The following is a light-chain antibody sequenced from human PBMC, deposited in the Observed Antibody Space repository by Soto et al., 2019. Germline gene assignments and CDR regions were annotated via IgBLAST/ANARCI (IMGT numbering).Light chain of an antibody. V-gene: IGLV1-51*01. J-gene: IGLJ1*01. CDR1: TSNIGNNH. CDR2: DNN. Sequence: QSVLTQPPSVSAAPGQKVNISCSGSTSNIGNNHVSWYQQLPGTAPKLLIYDNNKRPSGIPDRFSGSKSGTSATLGITGLQTGDEADYCCATWDGKVFGTGTKLTVL. CDR3: ATWDGKV.